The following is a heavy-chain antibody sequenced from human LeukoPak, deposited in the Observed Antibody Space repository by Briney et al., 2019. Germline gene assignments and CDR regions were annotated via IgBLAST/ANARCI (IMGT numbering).Heavy chain of an antibody. CDR2: ISCRRST. Sequence: SQTLSLTCTVSGGSISSGGHYWSWIRQHPGKGLEWIAFISCRRSTYYNPSLKSRIIISVDTSKNRFSLKLSSVTAADTAVYFCARGAFNYYDSIGYSNDAFDIWGQGTMVTVSS. V-gene: IGHV4-31*03. CDR1: GGSISSGGHY. CDR3: ARGAFNYYDSIGYSNDAFDI. D-gene: IGHD3-22*01. J-gene: IGHJ3*02.